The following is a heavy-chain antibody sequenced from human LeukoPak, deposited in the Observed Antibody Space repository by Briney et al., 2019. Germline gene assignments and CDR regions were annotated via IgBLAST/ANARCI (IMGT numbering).Heavy chain of an antibody. D-gene: IGHD6-19*01. CDR3: AKDSGILRDDDGSGWYESD. CDR2: ISGSGGST. Sequence: PGGSLRLSCAASGFTFSSYAMSWVRQAPGKGLEWVSAISGSGGSTYYADSVKGRFTISRDNSKNTLYLQMNSLRAEDTAVYYCAKDSGILRDDDGSGWYESDWGQGTLVTVSS. J-gene: IGHJ4*02. CDR1: GFTFSSYA. V-gene: IGHV3-23*01.